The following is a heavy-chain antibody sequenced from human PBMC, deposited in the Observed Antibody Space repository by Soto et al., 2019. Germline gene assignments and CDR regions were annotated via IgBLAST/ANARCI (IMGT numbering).Heavy chain of an antibody. CDR2: IYNGGIP. Sequence: ASETLSLTCTVSGGSVSSQYWSWIRQPAGKGLEWIGRIYNGGIPLIHPSLEGRVALSLDTSKNQFSLTLSSVTAADTAIYYCASQDYDKSVYYFDYWGRGTLVTVSS. D-gene: IGHD3-22*01. J-gene: IGHJ4*02. V-gene: IGHV4-4*07. CDR1: GGSVSSQY. CDR3: ASQDYDKSVYYFDY.